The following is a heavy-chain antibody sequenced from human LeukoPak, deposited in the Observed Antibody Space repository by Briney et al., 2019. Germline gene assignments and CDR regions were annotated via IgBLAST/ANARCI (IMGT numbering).Heavy chain of an antibody. Sequence: GRSLRLSCAASGFTFSSYAMHWVRQAPGKGLEWVAVISHDGSYKYHADSVRGRFTISRDNFKHALYLQMNSLRAEDTAVYYCARGPGGNFDYWGQGTLVTVSS. J-gene: IGHJ4*02. V-gene: IGHV3-30*04. CDR1: GFTFSSYA. D-gene: IGHD1-1*01. CDR2: ISHDGSYK. CDR3: ARGPGGNFDY.